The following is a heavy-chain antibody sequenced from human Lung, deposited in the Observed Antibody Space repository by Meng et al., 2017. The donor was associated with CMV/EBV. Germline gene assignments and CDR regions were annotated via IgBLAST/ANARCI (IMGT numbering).Heavy chain of an antibody. CDR3: ARDIYHTDIVVVRSDAFDI. D-gene: IGHD2-2*01. J-gene: IGHJ3*02. CDR2: IYYSGST. V-gene: IGHV4-39*07. CDR1: GGSISSSSYY. Sequence: SXTLSLXCTVSGGSISSSSYYWGWIRQPPGKGLEWIGSIYYSGSTYYNPSLKSRVTISVDTSKNQFSLKLSSVTAADTAVYYCARDIYHTDIVVVRSDAFDIWXQGTXVTVSS.